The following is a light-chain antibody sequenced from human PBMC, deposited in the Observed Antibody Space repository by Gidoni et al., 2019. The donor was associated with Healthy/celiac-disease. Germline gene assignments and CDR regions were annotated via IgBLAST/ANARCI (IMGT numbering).Light chain of an antibody. CDR1: QSLLHSNGYND. V-gene: IGKV2-28*01. Sequence: DIGMTQSPSALPVTPGEPAAISCRSSQSLLHSNGYNDLDWYLQKPGQSPQLLIYLGSNLASGVPDRFSGSGSGTDFTLKISRVEAEDVGVYYCMQALQTPWTFGQGTKVEIK. CDR3: MQALQTPWT. CDR2: LGS. J-gene: IGKJ1*01.